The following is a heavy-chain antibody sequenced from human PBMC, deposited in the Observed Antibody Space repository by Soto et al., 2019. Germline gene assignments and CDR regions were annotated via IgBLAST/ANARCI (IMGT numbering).Heavy chain of an antibody. CDR3: AHTPYLYRSGRTGGMDV. CDR2: IYWDDDK. J-gene: IGHJ6*02. D-gene: IGHD3-10*01. V-gene: IGHV2-5*02. Sequence: QITLKESGPTLVKPTQTLTLTCTFSGFSLSTSGVGVGWIRQPPGKALEWLALIYWDDDKRYSPSLNSRLTSTKGTSKNQVVVTMTNMDPVDTATYYCAHTPYLYRSGRTGGMDVWGQGTTVTVSS. CDR1: GFSLSTSGVG.